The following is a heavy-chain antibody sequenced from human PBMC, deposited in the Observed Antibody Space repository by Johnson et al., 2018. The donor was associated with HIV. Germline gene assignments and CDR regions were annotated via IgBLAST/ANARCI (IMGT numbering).Heavy chain of an antibody. CDR3: AKGGYGSGNYDVYILDAFDI. J-gene: IGHJ3*02. CDR1: GFTFSSYG. CDR2: IRYDGSNK. Sequence: QVQLVESGGSVVRPGGSLRLSCAASGFTFSSYGMHWVRQDPGKGLEWVAFIRYDGSNKYYAASVKGRFTIARANSKNTLYLQMNSLTAEDTAVYYCAKGGYGSGNYDVYILDAFDIWGQGTMVTVSS. D-gene: IGHD3-10*01. V-gene: IGHV3-30*02.